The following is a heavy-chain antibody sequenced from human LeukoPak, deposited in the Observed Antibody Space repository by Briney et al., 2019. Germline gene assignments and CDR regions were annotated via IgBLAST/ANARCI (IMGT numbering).Heavy chain of an antibody. D-gene: IGHD3-10*01. J-gene: IGHJ4*02. V-gene: IGHV4-4*07. CDR3: ARGAGYYGSGSSVYYFDY. CDR1: GGSISSYY. CDR2: IYTSGST. Sequence: PSETPSLTCTVSGGSISSYYWSWIRQPAGKGLEWIGRIYTSGSTNYNPSLKSRVTMSVDTSKNQFSLKLSSVTAADTAVYYCARGAGYYGSGSSVYYFDYWGQGTLVTVSS.